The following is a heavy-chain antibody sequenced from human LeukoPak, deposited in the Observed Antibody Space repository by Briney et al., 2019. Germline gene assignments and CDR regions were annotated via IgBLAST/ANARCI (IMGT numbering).Heavy chain of an antibody. Sequence: SETLSLTCTVSGGSISSYYWSWIRQPAGKGLEWIGRIYTSGSTNYNPSLKSRVTMSVDTSKNQFSLKLSSVTAADTAVYYCARAPPMAREDAFDIWGQGTMVTVSS. CDR2: IYTSGST. J-gene: IGHJ3*02. CDR1: GGSISSYY. CDR3: ARAPPMAREDAFDI. D-gene: IGHD1-14*01. V-gene: IGHV4-4*07.